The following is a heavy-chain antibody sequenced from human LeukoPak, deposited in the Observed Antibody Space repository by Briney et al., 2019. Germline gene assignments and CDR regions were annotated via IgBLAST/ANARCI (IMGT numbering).Heavy chain of an antibody. J-gene: IGHJ4*02. CDR2: ISGSGGST. Sequence: GSLRLSCAASGFTFSSYAMSWVRQAPGKGLEWVSAISGSGGSTYYADSVKGRFTISRDNAKNSLYLQMNSLRAEDTAVYYCARGSYGSGSYYNADFDYWGQGTLVTVSS. CDR1: GFTFSSYA. V-gene: IGHV3-23*01. D-gene: IGHD3-10*01. CDR3: ARGSYGSGSYYNADFDY.